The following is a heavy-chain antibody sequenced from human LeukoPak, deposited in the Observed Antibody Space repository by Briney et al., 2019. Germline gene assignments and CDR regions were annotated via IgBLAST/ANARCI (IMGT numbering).Heavy chain of an antibody. J-gene: IGHJ3*02. CDR2: ISAYNGNT. V-gene: IGHV1-18*01. Sequence: ASVKVSCKASGYTFTSYGISWVRQAPGQGLEWMGWISAYNGNTNYAQKLQGRVTMITDTSTSTAYMELRSLRSDDTAVYYCARLKGLNYYDSSGTKFVAFDIWGQGTMVTVSS. CDR3: ARLKGLNYYDSSGTKFVAFDI. D-gene: IGHD3-22*01. CDR1: GYTFTSYG.